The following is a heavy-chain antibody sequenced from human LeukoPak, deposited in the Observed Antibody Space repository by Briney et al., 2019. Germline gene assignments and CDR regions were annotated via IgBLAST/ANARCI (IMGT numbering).Heavy chain of an antibody. V-gene: IGHV3-15*01. Sequence: GGSLRLSCAASEFILINAWMSWIRLAPGRGLEWVGRVKSKSDGGTAEYAAPVKGRFTISRDDSRSTLYVEMSSLKIEDTALYYCTPGGKDYVHWGQGTLVTVSS. J-gene: IGHJ4*02. D-gene: IGHD4-17*01. CDR2: VKSKSDGGTA. CDR1: EFILINAW. CDR3: TPGGKDYVH.